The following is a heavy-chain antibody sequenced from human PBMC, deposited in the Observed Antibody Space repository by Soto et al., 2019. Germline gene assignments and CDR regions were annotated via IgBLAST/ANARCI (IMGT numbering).Heavy chain of an antibody. V-gene: IGHV2-5*02. CDR1: GFSLSTSEMG. CDR2: IYWDDDK. J-gene: IGHJ4*02. CDR3: VHRAGMGGNSWLPNY. Sequence: QITLRESGPTLVKPTQTLTLTCTFSGFSLSTSEMGVGWIRQPPGKALEWLALIYWDDDKRYSPSLKNRLTITKDTSRNQVDLTMTNMDPVDTATYYCVHRAGMGGNSWLPNYWGQGTLVTVSS. D-gene: IGHD2-2*01.